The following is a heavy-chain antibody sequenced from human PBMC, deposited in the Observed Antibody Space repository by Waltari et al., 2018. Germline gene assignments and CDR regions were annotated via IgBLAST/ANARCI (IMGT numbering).Heavy chain of an antibody. V-gene: IGHV3-15*01. D-gene: IGHD2-21*02. Sequence: EVQLVESGGGLVKPGGSLRCSCAASGFTFSNAWMSWVRQAPGKGVGGVGGSGRMKSKSDGGTTDYAAAVKGRLSISREDTTNTMYLQMNSRKSADTAVYYCTTDRGGVLVTAPFDYWGQGTLVTVSS. CDR2: MKSKSDGGTT. CDR3: TTDRGGVLVTAPFDY. CDR1: GFTFSNAW. J-gene: IGHJ4*02.